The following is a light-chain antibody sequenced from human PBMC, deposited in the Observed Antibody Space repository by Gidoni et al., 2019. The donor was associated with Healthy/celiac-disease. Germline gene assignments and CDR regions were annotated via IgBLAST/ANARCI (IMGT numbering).Light chain of an antibody. V-gene: IGKV4-1*01. Sequence: DIVMTQPPDSLAVSLGERATINCKSSQSVLYSSNNKNYLAWYQQKPGQPPKLLIYWASTRESGVPDRFSGSGSGTDFTLTISSLQAEDVAVYYCQQYYSTPGTFGQXTKVEIK. CDR2: WAS. CDR3: QQYYSTPGT. CDR1: QSVLYSSNNKNY. J-gene: IGKJ1*01.